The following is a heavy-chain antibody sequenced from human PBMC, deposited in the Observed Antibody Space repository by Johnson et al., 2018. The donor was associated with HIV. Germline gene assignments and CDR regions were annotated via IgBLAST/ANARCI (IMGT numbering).Heavy chain of an antibody. V-gene: IGHV3-66*01. J-gene: IGHJ3*02. CDR1: GFTVSSNY. Sequence: VQLVESGGGLVQPGGSLRLSCAASGFTVSSNYMSWVRQAPGKGLEWVSVIYSGGSTYYADSVKGRFTISRDNSKNTLYLQLNSLRAEDTAGDDCARTGRAVAGTPHAFDIWGQGTMVTVSS. D-gene: IGHD6-19*01. CDR2: IYSGGST. CDR3: ARTGRAVAGTPHAFDI.